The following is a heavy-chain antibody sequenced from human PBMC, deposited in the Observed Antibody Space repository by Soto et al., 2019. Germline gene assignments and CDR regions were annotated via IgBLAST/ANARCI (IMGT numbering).Heavy chain of an antibody. D-gene: IGHD3-16*02. J-gene: IGHJ4*02. V-gene: IGHV4-30-4*01. Sequence: TLSLTCTVSGGSISSGDHYWSWIRQPPGKGLEWIGYISYSGNTYYNPSLKSRVTISVDMSKNQFSLKLSSVTAADTAVYYCARTNYDYIWGSYRFDFWGQGTLVTVSS. CDR3: ARTNYDYIWGSYRFDF. CDR1: GGSISSGDHY. CDR2: ISYSGNT.